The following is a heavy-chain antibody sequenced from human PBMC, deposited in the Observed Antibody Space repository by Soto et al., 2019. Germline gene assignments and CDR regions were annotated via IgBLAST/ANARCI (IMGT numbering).Heavy chain of an antibody. V-gene: IGHV1-46*01. J-gene: IGHJ5*02. CDR1: GYSFSTSY. CDR2: INPSGGRT. D-gene: IGHD2-21*01. CDR3: ARDNYCGGSGYPLDL. Sequence: DSVKVSCKASGYSFSTSYMHWVRQAPGQGLEWMAIINPSGGRTVSAQKFQDRITITRDTSTETVYMELGSLTSDDTAVYYCARDNYCGGSGYPLDLWGHGTLVTVSS.